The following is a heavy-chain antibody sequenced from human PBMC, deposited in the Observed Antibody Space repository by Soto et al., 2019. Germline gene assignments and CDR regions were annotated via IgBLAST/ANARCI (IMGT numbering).Heavy chain of an antibody. CDR2: IYYSGST. CDR1: GGPISCYY. CDR3: ASLGISLNYYYGMDV. V-gene: IGHV4-59*01. Sequence: TLSPTSTVSGGPISCYYWGWIRPPPGKGLEWIGYIYYSGSTNYNPSLKSRVTISVDTSKNQFSLKLSSVTAADTAVYYCASLGISLNYYYGMDVWGQGTTVTVSS. J-gene: IGHJ6*02. D-gene: IGHD1-20*01.